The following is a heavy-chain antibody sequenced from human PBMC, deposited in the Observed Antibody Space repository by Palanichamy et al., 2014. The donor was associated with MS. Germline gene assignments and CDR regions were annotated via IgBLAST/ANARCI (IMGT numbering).Heavy chain of an antibody. D-gene: IGHD2-2*02. Sequence: EGQLVESGGGLVQPGESLRLSCVASGLTLSTYSMNWVRQAPGKGLEWISYISSSASTIYYEDSLKGRFTISRDNAKNSLYLQVNSLRDEDTAVYYCARGWRDCSSDSCYKKGHYSYVMDVWGQGTTVTVSS. CDR3: ARGWRDCSSDSCYKKGHYSYVMDV. V-gene: IGHV3-48*02. CDR1: GLTLSTYS. CDR2: ISSSASTI. J-gene: IGHJ6*02.